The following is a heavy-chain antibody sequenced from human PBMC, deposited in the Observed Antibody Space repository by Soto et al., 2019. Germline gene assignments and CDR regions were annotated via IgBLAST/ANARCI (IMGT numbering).Heavy chain of an antibody. CDR3: ARGSSWSYFDY. J-gene: IGHJ4*02. CDR1: GYTFTNYP. V-gene: IGHV1-3*01. D-gene: IGHD6-13*01. Sequence: ASVKVSCKASGYTFTNYPMHWVRQAPGQRLEWMGWINAGNGNTKYSQKFQGRVTITRDTSASIVYMELSSLRSEDTAVYYCARGSSWSYFDYWGQGTLVSVSS. CDR2: INAGNGNT.